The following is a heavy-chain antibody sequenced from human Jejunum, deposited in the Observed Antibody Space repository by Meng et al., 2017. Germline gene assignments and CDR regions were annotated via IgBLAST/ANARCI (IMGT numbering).Heavy chain of an antibody. Sequence: PQELCPALVNPSGTLSLTCTVSGGSISNWWGWVRQPPGKGLEWIGDIYHSGTTNYNPSLQSRVTISVDKSENQFSLKLRSVTAADTAVYYCARVQGDFYDNDAYYSYFAYWGPGALVTVSS. CDR2: IYHSGTT. J-gene: IGHJ4*02. V-gene: IGHV4-4*02. CDR3: ARVQGDFYDNDAYYSYFAY. D-gene: IGHD3-22*01. CDR1: GGSISNW.